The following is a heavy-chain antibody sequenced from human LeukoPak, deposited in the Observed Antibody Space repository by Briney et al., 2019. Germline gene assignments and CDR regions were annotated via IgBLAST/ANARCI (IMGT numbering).Heavy chain of an antibody. CDR2: IIPIFGTA. V-gene: IGHV1-69*06. J-gene: IGHJ6*03. Sequence: GASVKVSCKASGGTFSSYAISWVRQAPGQGLEWMGGIIPIFGTANYAQKFQGRVTITADKSTSTAYMELSSLRSEDTAVYYCAKDRCSNGIGCYYYYMEVWGKGTTVTISS. D-gene: IGHD2-8*01. CDR1: GGTFSSYA. CDR3: AKDRCSNGIGCYYYYMEV.